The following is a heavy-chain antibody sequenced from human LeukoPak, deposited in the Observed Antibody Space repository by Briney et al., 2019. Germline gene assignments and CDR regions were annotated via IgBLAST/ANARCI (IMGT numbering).Heavy chain of an antibody. CDR3: ARGGPNSSGWYFDY. CDR2: ISSDGNNE. J-gene: IGHJ4*02. CDR1: GFTFSNYA. Sequence: GGSLRLSCAASGFTFSNYAIHWVRQAPGKGLEWVTVISSDGNNEYYADSVKGRSTISRDNSKNTLYVQMNSLRAEDTAVYYCARGGPNSSGWYFDYWGQETLVAVSS. V-gene: IGHV3-30-3*01. D-gene: IGHD6-19*01.